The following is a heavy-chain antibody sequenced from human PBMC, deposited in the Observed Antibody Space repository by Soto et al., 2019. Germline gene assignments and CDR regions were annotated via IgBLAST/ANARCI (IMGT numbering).Heavy chain of an antibody. CDR3: AREEGAAAGPYYYYYGMDV. Sequence: EVQLVESGGGLVQPGGSLRLSCAASGFTFSSYDMHWVRQATGKGLEWVSAIGTAGDTYYPGSVKGRFTISRENAKNSLYLQMNSLRAEDTAVYYCAREEGAAAGPYYYYYGMDVWGQGTTVTVSS. CDR2: IGTAGDT. V-gene: IGHV3-13*01. D-gene: IGHD6-13*01. J-gene: IGHJ6*02. CDR1: GFTFSSYD.